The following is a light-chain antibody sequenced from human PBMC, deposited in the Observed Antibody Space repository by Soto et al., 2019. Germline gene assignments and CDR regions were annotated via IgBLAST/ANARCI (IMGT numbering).Light chain of an antibody. CDR2: RAS. CDR1: QNININ. J-gene: IGKJ4*01. Sequence: EIVMTQSPGTLSVSPGERTSLSCRASQNININLGWYQQKPGQVPRLIIYRASNRATGIPARFSGSGSGTEFTLTISSLQSEDIAVYYCQQYYRWPVTFGGGTKV. CDR3: QQYYRWPVT. V-gene: IGKV3-15*01.